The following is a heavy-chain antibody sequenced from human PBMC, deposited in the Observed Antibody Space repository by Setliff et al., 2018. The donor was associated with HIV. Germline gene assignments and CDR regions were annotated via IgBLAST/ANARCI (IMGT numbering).Heavy chain of an antibody. J-gene: IGHJ6*03. V-gene: IGHV1-69-2*01. CDR1: GYTFTDYY. CDR2: VDPEDGET. D-gene: IGHD4-17*01. Sequence: ASVTVSCKASGYTFTDYYMHWVQQAPGKGLEWMGRVDPEDGETIYAEKFQGRVTITADTSTDTAYMELSSLRSEDTAVYYCARAGDGDYYYYYYMDVWGKGTTVTVSS. CDR3: ARAGDGDYYYYYYMDV.